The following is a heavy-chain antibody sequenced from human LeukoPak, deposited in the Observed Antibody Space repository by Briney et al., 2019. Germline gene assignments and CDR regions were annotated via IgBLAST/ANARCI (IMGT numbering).Heavy chain of an antibody. V-gene: IGHV1-18*01. J-gene: IGHJ4*02. CDR1: GYPFKSYG. CDR3: ARPYYYYGYFDY. Sequence: ASVKVSCKASGYPFKSYGITWVRQAPGQGLEWMGWISAYNGNTNYAQNLQGRVTMTTDTSTSTAYMELRSLRSDDTAVYYCARPYYYYGYFDYWGQGTLVTVSS. CDR2: ISAYNGNT. D-gene: IGHD3-10*01.